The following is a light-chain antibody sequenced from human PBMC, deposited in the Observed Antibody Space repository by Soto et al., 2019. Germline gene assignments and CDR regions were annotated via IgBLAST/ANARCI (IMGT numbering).Light chain of an antibody. CDR1: SSNIGTNT. CDR3: ATWDVSLVV. V-gene: IGLV1-44*01. Sequence: SVLTQPPSASGTPGQRVTISCSGSSSNIGTNTVIWYQQLPGAAPKLLIYSDNQRPSGVPDRFSGSKSGTSASLAISGLQSEDEADYFCATWDVSLVVFGGGTKLTVL. CDR2: SDN. J-gene: IGLJ2*01.